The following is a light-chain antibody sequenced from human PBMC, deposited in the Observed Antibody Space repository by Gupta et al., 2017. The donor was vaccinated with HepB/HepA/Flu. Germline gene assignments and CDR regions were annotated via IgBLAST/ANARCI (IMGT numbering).Light chain of an antibody. CDR3: LLFYSGIWV. V-gene: IGLV7-46*01. CDR1: TGDVISGHY. Sequence: HAVVTQEPPLTVSPAGTVTLTCASSTGDVISGHYTYWFQLKPGHAPSILMFDTNNKQSWTPAWFSASLLAGTAALTLSGAQAEDESEYYCLLFYSGIWVFGGGTKLTVL. CDR2: DTN. J-gene: IGLJ3*02.